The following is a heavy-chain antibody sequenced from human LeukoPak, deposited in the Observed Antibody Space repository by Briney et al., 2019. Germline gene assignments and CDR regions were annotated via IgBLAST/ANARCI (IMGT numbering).Heavy chain of an antibody. V-gene: IGHV4-59*01. CDR1: GGSINSYY. CDR3: ARGASYPYYFDS. Sequence: SETLSLTCTVSGGSINSYYWSWIRQPPGKGLEWIGYVSYRGSTNYNPSLKSRVTLSVDTCKNQFSLKVTSVTTADTAVYYCARGASYPYYFDSWGQGTLVTVSS. CDR2: VSYRGST. J-gene: IGHJ4*02.